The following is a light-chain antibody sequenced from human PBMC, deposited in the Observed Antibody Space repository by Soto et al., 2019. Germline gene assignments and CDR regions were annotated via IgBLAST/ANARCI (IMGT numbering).Light chain of an antibody. V-gene: IGKV1-5*03. CDR2: KAS. CDR1: QSISSW. CDR3: QQYTSYFRT. Sequence: DIQMPQYPATLSASVGDRVTITCRASQSISSWWAWYQQKPGKAPKLLIYKASSLESGVPSSFSGSGSGTEFTLTISSLQPDDSATYYCQQYTSYFRTFGQGTKVEIK. J-gene: IGKJ1*01.